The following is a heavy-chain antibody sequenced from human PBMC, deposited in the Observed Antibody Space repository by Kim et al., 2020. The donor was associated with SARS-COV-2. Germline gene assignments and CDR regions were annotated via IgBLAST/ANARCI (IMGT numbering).Heavy chain of an antibody. D-gene: IGHD2-21*01. CDR3: ARRPIVADAFDI. V-gene: IGHV3-30-3*01. CDR1: GFTFSSYA. CDR2: ISYDGSNK. Sequence: GGSLRLSCAASGFTFSSYAMHWVRQAPGKGLEWVAVISYDGSNKYYADSVKGRFTISRDNSKNTLYLQMNSLRAEDTAVYYCARRPIVADAFDIWGQGT. J-gene: IGHJ3*02.